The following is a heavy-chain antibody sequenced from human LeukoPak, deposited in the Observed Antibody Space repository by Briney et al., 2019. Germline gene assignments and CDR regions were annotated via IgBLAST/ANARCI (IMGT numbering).Heavy chain of an antibody. V-gene: IGHV3-11*01. D-gene: IGHD5-24*01. J-gene: IGHJ4*02. CDR1: GFTFSDYN. CDR3: AKSGYNRFDY. Sequence: GGSLRLSCAASGFTFSDYNMRWIRQAPGKGLEWVSSISRSGSTKYYADSVKGRFTISRDNAKNSLFLQMNSLRAEDTAIYYCAKSGYNRFDYWGQGTLVTVSS. CDR2: ISRSGSTK.